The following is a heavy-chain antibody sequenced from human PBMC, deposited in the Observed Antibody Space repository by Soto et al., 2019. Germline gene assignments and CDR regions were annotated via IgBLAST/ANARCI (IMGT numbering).Heavy chain of an antibody. CDR2: IKSKTDGGTT. D-gene: IGHD4-17*01. CDR3: TTYDYGGGDAFDI. Sequence: GGSLRLSCAASGFTFSNAWMSWVRQAPGKGLEWVGRIKSKTDGGTTDYAAPVKGRFTILRDDSKNTLYLQMNSLKTEDTAVYYCTTYDYGGGDAFDIWGQGTMVTVSS. J-gene: IGHJ3*02. V-gene: IGHV3-15*01. CDR1: GFTFSNAW.